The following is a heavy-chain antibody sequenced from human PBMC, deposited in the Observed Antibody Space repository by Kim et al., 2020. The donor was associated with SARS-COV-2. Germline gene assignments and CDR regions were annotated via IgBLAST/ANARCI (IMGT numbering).Heavy chain of an antibody. CDR3: ARPGDNWNDAGPFDY. J-gene: IGHJ4*02. V-gene: IGHV4-34*01. D-gene: IGHD1-20*01. CDR2: INHSGST. CDR1: GGSFSGYY. Sequence: SETLSLTCAVYGGSFSGYYWSWIRQPPGKGLEWIGEINHSGSTNYNPSLKSRVTISVDTSKNQFSLKLSSVTAADTAVYYCARPGDNWNDAGPFDYWGQGTLVTVSS.